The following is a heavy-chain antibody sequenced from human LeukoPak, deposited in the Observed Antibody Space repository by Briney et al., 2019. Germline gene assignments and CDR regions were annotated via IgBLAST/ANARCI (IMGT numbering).Heavy chain of an antibody. D-gene: IGHD3-10*01. Sequence: GGSLRLSCAASGFIFSSYAMHWVREAPAKGLERVAVIWYDGSNKYYADSVKGRFTISRDNSKNTLYLQMNSLRAEDTAVYYCARDRFQGNYYYGMDVWGKGTTVTVSS. CDR2: IWYDGSNK. CDR3: ARDRFQGNYYYGMDV. CDR1: GFIFSSYA. V-gene: IGHV3-33*08. J-gene: IGHJ6*04.